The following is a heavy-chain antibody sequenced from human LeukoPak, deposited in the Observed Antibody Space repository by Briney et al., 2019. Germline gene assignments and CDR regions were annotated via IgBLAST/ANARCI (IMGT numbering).Heavy chain of an antibody. CDR1: GYTFTSYY. J-gene: IGHJ4*02. CDR3: ARVYYDSSGYYLDY. D-gene: IGHD3-22*01. CDR2: INPTGGST. V-gene: IGHV1-46*01. Sequence: ASVKVSCKASGYTFTSYYMHWVRQAPGQGLEWMGLINPTGGSTGYAQKFQGRVTMTRDTSISTAYMELSRLRSDDTAVYYCARVYYDSSGYYLDYWGQGTLVTVSS.